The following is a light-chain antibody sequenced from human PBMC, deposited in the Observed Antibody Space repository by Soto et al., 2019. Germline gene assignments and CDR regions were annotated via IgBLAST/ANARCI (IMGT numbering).Light chain of an antibody. CDR1: QSLLHSNGYNY. CDR3: LQALQSWT. CDR2: LGS. V-gene: IGKV2-28*01. J-gene: IGKJ1*01. Sequence: DIVMTQSPLSLPVTPGEPASTSCRSSQSLLHSNGYNYLDWYLQKPGQSPQLLIYLGSNRASGVPDRFSGSGSGTDFTLKISRVEAEDVGVYYCLQALQSWTFGQGTTVDIK.